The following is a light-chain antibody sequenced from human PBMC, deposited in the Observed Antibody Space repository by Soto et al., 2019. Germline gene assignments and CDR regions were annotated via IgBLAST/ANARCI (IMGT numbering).Light chain of an antibody. CDR3: KKYNSAPRT. J-gene: IGKJ1*01. V-gene: IGKV1-27*01. CDR2: AAS. CDR1: QGISNY. Sequence: DIQMTQSPSSLSASVGDRVTITCRASQGISNYLAWYQQKPGKVPKLLIYAASTLQSGVPSRFSSSGSRTDFTLTISSLQPEDVATYYCKKYNSAPRTFGQGTKVEIK.